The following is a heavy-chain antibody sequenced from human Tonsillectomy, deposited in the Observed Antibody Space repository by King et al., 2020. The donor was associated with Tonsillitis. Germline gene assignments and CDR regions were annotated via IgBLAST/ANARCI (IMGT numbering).Heavy chain of an antibody. V-gene: IGHV3-23*04. D-gene: IGHD4-17*01. Sequence: VQLVESGGGLVQPGGSLRLSCAASGFTFSSYAMSWVRQAPGKGLEWVSALSGSGGSTYYADSVKGRFTLSRDNNKNTLYLQMNSLGDEDTAVYYCAKDIVDYGANDAFDIWGQGTMVTVSS. CDR3: AKDIVDYGANDAFDI. CDR1: GFTFSSYA. J-gene: IGHJ3*02. CDR2: LSGSGGST.